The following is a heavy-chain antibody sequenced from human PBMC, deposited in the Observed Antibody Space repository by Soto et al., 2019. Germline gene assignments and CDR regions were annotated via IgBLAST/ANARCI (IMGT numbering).Heavy chain of an antibody. Sequence: EVQLLESGGGLVQPGGSLRLSCAASGFTFSSYAMSWVRQAPGKGLEWVSAISGSGGSTYYADSVKGRFTLSRDNSKNTLYLQMNSLRAEDTAVYYCAKGGKSVVVAATSTRYYYYYMDVGGKGTTVTVSS. CDR1: GFTFSSYA. D-gene: IGHD2-15*01. V-gene: IGHV3-23*01. CDR3: AKGGKSVVVAATSTRYYYYYMDV. J-gene: IGHJ6*03. CDR2: ISGSGGST.